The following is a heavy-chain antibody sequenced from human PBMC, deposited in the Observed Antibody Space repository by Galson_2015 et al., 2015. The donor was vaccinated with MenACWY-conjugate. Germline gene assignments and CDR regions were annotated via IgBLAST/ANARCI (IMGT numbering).Heavy chain of an antibody. CDR2: IDRSGAKT. V-gene: IGHV3-11*06. D-gene: IGHD3-3*01. CDR1: GFPFNTYY. CDR3: ARGIQLRFLEPPYYMDV. J-gene: IGHJ6*03. Sequence: SLRLSCAASGFPFNTYYISFIRQAPGKGLEWIAYIDRSGAKTHYADSVKGRFNVSRDNTKNILFLQMNSLRVEDTAVYYCARGIQLRFLEPPYYMDVWGKGTTVTVSS.